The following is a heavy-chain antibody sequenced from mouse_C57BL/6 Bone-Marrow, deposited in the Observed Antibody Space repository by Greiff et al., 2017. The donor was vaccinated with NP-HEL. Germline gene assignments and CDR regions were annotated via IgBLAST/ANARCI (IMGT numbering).Heavy chain of an antibody. CDR2: IDPENGDT. D-gene: IGHD1-1*01. Sequence: EVQLQQSGAELVRPGASVTLSCTVSGFNITDDYMHWVKQRPEQGLEWIGWIDPENGDTEYASKFQGQATITADTSSNTAYLQLSSLTSEDTAVYYCTTGGSSPYAMDYWGQGTSVTVSS. V-gene: IGHV14-4*01. CDR1: GFNITDDY. CDR3: TTGGSSPYAMDY. J-gene: IGHJ4*01.